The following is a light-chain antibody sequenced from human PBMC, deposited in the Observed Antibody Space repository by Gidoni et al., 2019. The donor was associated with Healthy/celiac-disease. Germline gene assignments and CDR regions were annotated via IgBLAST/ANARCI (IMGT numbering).Light chain of an antibody. CDR3: QQWT. V-gene: IGKV3-20*01. CDR1: QSVRSRY. CDR2: GAS. J-gene: IGKJ1*01. Sequence: EIVLTQSPGTLSLSPGERATLSCRASQSVRSRYLAWYQQKPGQAPRLIIYGASNRATGIPDRFSGSGSGTDFTLTISRLEPEDFAVYYCQQWTFGQGTKVEIK.